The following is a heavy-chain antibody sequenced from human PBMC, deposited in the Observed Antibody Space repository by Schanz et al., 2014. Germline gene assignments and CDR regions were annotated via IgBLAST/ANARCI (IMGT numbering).Heavy chain of an antibody. CDR1: GFGFSSYG. Sequence: EVQLLESGGGLVQPGGSLRLSCAASGFGFSSYGMNWLRQAPGKGLEWVSVIGVDGTTTYYADSVKGRFTISRDNSKNTLFLQMNSLRVEDSAIYYCAKDISDTSGKDDYWGQGTLVTVSS. V-gene: IGHV3-23*01. CDR3: AKDISDTSGKDDY. J-gene: IGHJ4*02. CDR2: IGVDGTTT. D-gene: IGHD3-22*01.